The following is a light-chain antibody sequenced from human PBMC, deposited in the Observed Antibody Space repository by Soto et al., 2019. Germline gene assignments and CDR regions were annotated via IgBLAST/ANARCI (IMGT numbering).Light chain of an antibody. V-gene: IGKV3-20*01. CDR1: QTVRNNY. Sequence: EFVLTQSPGTLSLSPGERATLSCRASQTVRNNYLAWYQQKPGQAPRLLIYDASSRATGIPDRFSGGGSGTDFTLTISRLEPEDFAVYYCQQFSSYQLTFGGGTK. CDR3: QQFSSYQLT. CDR2: DAS. J-gene: IGKJ4*01.